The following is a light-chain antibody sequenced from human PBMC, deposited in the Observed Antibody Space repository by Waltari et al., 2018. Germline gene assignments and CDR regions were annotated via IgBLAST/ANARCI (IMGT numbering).Light chain of an antibody. CDR1: QSVSTY. J-gene: IGKJ2*01. CDR3: LQRSNWPHT. V-gene: IGKV3-11*01. Sequence: EIVLTQSPATLSLSPGEGATLSCRASQSVSTYLAWYQQKPGQAPRLLIYDASNRATGIPARFSGSGSGTDFTLTISSLEPEDFAIYYCLQRSNWPHTFGQGTKLEIK. CDR2: DAS.